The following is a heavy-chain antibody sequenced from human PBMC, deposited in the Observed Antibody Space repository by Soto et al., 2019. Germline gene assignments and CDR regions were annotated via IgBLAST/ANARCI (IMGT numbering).Heavy chain of an antibody. D-gene: IGHD1-26*01. V-gene: IGHV1-69*04. CDR1: GGDLSNSG. Sequence: QVNLVQSGTEMKKPGSSVMVSCKVSGGDLSNSGISWVRQAPGQGLEWMGGIFPLLAMVDYSQKFQGRVTMSADESANTAYMDLGSLRAEDTADYYCAKDYGAGFESWGQGTLVIVSS. CDR3: AKDYGAGFES. J-gene: IGHJ5*01. CDR2: IFPLLAMV.